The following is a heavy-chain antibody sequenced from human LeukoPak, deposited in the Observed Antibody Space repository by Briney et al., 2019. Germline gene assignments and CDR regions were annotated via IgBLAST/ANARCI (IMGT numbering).Heavy chain of an antibody. V-gene: IGHV3-30*18. Sequence: PGQSLRLSCAASGFTFSDYGMHWLRQAPGKGLEWVAVISWNGGEEHYGNSVRGRFTISRDNSKNMVYLQMNSLRAEDTAVYYCAKEQGYTGWLTTGHWGQGALVTVSS. CDR2: ISWNGGEE. CDR3: AKEQGYTGWLTTGH. CDR1: GFTFSDYG. D-gene: IGHD6-19*01. J-gene: IGHJ4*02.